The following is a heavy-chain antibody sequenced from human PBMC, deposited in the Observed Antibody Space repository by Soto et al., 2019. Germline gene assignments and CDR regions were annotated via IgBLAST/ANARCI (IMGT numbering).Heavy chain of an antibody. CDR3: AREGIGGTAFRGFCYY. Sequence: QEQLVESGGGVVQPGRSLRLSCAASGSIFSGYGMHWIRQAPGKGLEWVAVIWYDGSNKYYADSVKGRFTISRDNSKNVLDLKLDSRRAEDTAVYYWAREGIGGTAFRGFCYYWGQGTLVT. V-gene: IGHV3-33*01. CDR1: GSIFSGYG. CDR2: IWYDGSNK. J-gene: IGHJ4*02. D-gene: IGHD1-7*01.